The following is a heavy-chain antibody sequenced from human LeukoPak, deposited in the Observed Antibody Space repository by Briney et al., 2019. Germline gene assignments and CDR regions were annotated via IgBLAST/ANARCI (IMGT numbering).Heavy chain of an antibody. D-gene: IGHD3-10*01. V-gene: IGHV1-18*01. Sequence: ASVKVSCKASGYTFTSYGISWVRQAPGQGLEWMGWISAYNGNTNYAQKLQGRVTMTTDTSTSTAYMELRSLRSDDTAVYYCARGSDTLVVRGVSLFDYWGQGTLVTVSS. CDR1: GYTFTSYG. CDR2: ISAYNGNT. J-gene: IGHJ4*02. CDR3: ARGSDTLVVRGVSLFDY.